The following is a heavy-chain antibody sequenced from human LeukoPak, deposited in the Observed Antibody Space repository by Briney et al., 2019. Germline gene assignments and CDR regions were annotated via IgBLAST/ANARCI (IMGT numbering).Heavy chain of an antibody. D-gene: IGHD4-17*01. CDR1: GFTFSFYG. Sequence: PGGSLRLSCAASGFTFSFYGIHWVRQAPGKGLERVALIRYDGSNKYYADSVRGRFTISRDNSKNTLYLLMNSLRAGDTAVYYCAKDPSYYGDQYYFDYWGQGTLVTVSS. CDR2: IRYDGSNK. V-gene: IGHV3-30*02. J-gene: IGHJ4*02. CDR3: AKDPSYYGDQYYFDY.